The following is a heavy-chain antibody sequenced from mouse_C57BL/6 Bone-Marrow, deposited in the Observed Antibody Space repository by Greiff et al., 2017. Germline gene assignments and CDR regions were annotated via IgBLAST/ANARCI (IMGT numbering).Heavy chain of an antibody. CDR1: GFNIKDDY. CDR3: TYYYGSSFRWYFDV. Sequence: VQLQQSGAELVRPGASVKLSCTASGFNIKDDYMHWVKQRPEQGLAWIGWIDPENGDTAYASKFQGKATITADTSSNTAYLQLSSLTSEDTAVYYCTYYYGSSFRWYFDVWGTGTTVTVSS. J-gene: IGHJ1*03. D-gene: IGHD1-1*01. V-gene: IGHV14-4*01. CDR2: IDPENGDT.